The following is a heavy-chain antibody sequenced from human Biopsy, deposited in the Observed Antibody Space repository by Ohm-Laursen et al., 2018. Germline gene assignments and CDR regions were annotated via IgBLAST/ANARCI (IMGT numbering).Heavy chain of an antibody. D-gene: IGHD6-19*01. J-gene: IGHJ4*02. CDR3: ARSRGWYDY. Sequence: SLRLSCAASGFTFSTYGMVWVRQAPGSGLEWVSAIIGSGDKTYYADSVEGRFTISRDNSENTLLLQLNSVRAEDTAIYYCARSRGWYDYWGQGTLVTVSS. CDR2: IIGSGDKT. CDR1: GFTFSTYG. V-gene: IGHV3-23*01.